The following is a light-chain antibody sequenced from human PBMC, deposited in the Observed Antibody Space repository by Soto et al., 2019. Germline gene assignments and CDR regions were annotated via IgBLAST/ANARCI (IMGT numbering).Light chain of an antibody. V-gene: IGKV1-39*01. CDR2: GAS. CDR1: QNIDIF. CDR3: QQANTFPLT. Sequence: IQRTQSPSSLSASVGDRVTITCRASQNIDIFLSWYNNKPGRATTLLIYGASTLQNGVPSRFSGSGSGTPFTLTISSLQPEDFATSYCQQANTFPLTFGQGTRL. J-gene: IGKJ5*01.